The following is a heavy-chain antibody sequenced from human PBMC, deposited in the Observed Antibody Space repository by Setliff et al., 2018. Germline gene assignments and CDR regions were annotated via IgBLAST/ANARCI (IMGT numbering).Heavy chain of an antibody. CDR2: IRSDGKSV. Sequence: GGSLRLSCAASAFSFRSYWMHWVRQAPGKGPEWVSRIRSDGKSVSYVDSVKGRFTISRDNAKNALYLQMKSLRAEDTAVYYCSRGSYLFVYWGQGSLVTVSS. CDR3: SRGSYLFVY. CDR1: AFSFRSYW. D-gene: IGHD1-26*01. J-gene: IGHJ4*02. V-gene: IGHV3-74*01.